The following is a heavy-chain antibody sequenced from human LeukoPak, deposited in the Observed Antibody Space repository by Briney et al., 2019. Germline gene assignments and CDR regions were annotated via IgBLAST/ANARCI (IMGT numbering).Heavy chain of an antibody. CDR1: GGTFSSYA. J-gene: IGHJ4*02. Sequence: SVKVSCKASGGTFSSYAIGWVRQAPGQGLEWLGGIIPIFGTANYAQKFQGRVTITADESTSTAYMELSSLRSEDTAVYYCARGPGIAVAGTDYWGQGTLVTVSS. D-gene: IGHD6-19*01. CDR3: ARGPGIAVAGTDY. CDR2: IIPIFGTA. V-gene: IGHV1-69*01.